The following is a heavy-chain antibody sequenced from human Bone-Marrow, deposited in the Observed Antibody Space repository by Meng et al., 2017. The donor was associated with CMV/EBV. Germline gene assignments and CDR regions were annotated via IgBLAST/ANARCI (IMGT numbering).Heavy chain of an antibody. CDR3: ARSYGSGSYSYYYYGMDV. CDR1: GFSLSTSGMR. CDR2: IDWDDDK. J-gene: IGHJ6*02. V-gene: IGHV2-70D*14. Sequence: SGPTLVKPTQTLTLTCTFSGFSLSTSGMRVSWIRQPPGKALEWLARIDWDDDKFYSTSLKTRPTISKDTSKNQVVLTMTNMDPVDTATYYCARSYGSGSYSYYYYGMDVWGQGTTVTVSS. D-gene: IGHD3-10*01.